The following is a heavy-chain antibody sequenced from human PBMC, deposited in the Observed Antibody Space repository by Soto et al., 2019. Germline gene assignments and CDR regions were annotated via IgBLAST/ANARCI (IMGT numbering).Heavy chain of an antibody. Sequence: SETLSLTCAVYGGSFSGYYWSWIRQPPGKGLEWIGEINHSGSTNYNPSLKSRVTISVDTSKNQFSLKLSSVTAADTAVYYCARETCSGGSCYSLGGYENYYYGMDVWGQGTTVTVSS. CDR2: INHSGST. V-gene: IGHV4-34*01. CDR1: GGSFSGYY. CDR3: ARETCSGGSCYSLGGYENYYYGMDV. J-gene: IGHJ6*02. D-gene: IGHD2-15*01.